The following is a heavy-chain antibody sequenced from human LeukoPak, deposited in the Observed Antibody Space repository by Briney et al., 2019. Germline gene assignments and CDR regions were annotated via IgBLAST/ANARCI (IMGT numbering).Heavy chain of an antibody. J-gene: IGHJ2*01. Sequence: GRSLRLSCAASGFNFDDYAMHWVRQAPGKGLEWVSGITWNSGNIAYADSVKGRFTISRDNAKNSMYMEMNSLRADDTAVYYCARRIAGTGTGGYFEPWGRGTLVSVSS. CDR1: GFNFDDYA. V-gene: IGHV3-9*01. CDR3: ARRIAGTGTGGYFEP. D-gene: IGHD6-19*01. CDR2: ITWNSGNI.